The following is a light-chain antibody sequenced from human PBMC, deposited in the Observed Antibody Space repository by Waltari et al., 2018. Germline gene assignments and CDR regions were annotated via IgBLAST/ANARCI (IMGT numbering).Light chain of an antibody. CDR2: DVS. J-gene: IGLJ3*02. Sequence: QSALTQPASVSGSPGQSITISCTGTSSDVGGYNYVSWYQQHPGKAPKLMIYDVSKRPSGVSNRYSGSKSANTTSRTISGLQAEDEADYYCSSYTSSSTWVFGGGTKLTVL. V-gene: IGLV2-14*01. CDR1: SSDVGGYNY. CDR3: SSYTSSSTWV.